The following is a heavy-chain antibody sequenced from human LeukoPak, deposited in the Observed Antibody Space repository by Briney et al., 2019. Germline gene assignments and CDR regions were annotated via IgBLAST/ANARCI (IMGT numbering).Heavy chain of an antibody. V-gene: IGHV3-23*01. CDR1: GFTLSSYA. CDR2: VDGGGGGT. Sequence: GGSLRLSCAASGFTLSSYAMTWVRQAPGRGLEWVSSVDGGGGGTYYADSVKGRFTISRDNSGNTLYLQLRGLGAEDTATYYCAKVQMSTGWTFDFWGQGSLVTVSS. CDR3: AKVQMSTGWTFDF. D-gene: IGHD2-2*01. J-gene: IGHJ4*02.